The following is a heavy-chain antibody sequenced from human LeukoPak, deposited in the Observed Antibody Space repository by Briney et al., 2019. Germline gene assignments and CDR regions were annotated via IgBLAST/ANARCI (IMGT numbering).Heavy chain of an antibody. J-gene: IGHJ4*02. CDR2: INPSGGST. CDR3: ATFSIVGATNGLYYFDY. D-gene: IGHD1-26*01. V-gene: IGHV1-46*01. Sequence: PVASVKVSCKASGYIFTSHYMHWVRQAPGQGLEWMGMINPSGGSTSYAQKFQGRVTMTRDTSTSTVYLELSSLRSEDTAVYYCATFSIVGATNGLYYFDYWGQGTLVTVSS. CDR1: GYIFTSHY.